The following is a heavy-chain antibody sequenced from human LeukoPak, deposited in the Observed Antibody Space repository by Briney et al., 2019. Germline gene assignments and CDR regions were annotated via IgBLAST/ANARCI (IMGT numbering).Heavy chain of an antibody. V-gene: IGHV3-7*01. CDR2: IKEDGSEK. CDR1: GFTFSSYW. J-gene: IGHJ4*02. D-gene: IGHD6-25*01. CDR3: ARGGSSGGRFEY. Sequence: GGSLRLSCAASGFTFSSYWMSWVRQAPGKGLEWVAKIKEDGSEKEYVDSVEGRFTISRDNAKNSLYLQMNSLRAEDTAVYYCARGGSSGGRFEYWGQGTLVTVSS.